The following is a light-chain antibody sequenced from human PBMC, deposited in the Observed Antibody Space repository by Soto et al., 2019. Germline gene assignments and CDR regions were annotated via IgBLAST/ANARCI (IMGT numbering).Light chain of an antibody. Sequence: VITQSPATLSVSPGERATLSCRASQSVSSNLAWYQPKPGQAPRLRIYGASTRATGIPARFSGSGSGTEFTLTISSLQSEDCATYYCLKDYNYPRTCGQWTRG. CDR3: LKDYNYPRT. V-gene: IGKV3-15*01. J-gene: IGKJ1*01. CDR2: GAS. CDR1: QSVSSN.